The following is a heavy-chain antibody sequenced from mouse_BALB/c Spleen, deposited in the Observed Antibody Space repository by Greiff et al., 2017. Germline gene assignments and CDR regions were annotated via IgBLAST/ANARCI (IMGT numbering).Heavy chain of an antibody. J-gene: IGHJ3*01. Sequence: VQLQESGAELARPGASVKLSCKASGYTFTSYWMQWVKQRPGQGLEWIGAIYPGDGDTRYTQKFKGKATLTADKSSSTAYMQLSSLASEDSAVYYCARGEPAWFAYWGQGTLVTVSA. V-gene: IGHV1-87*01. CDR2: IYPGDGDT. CDR3: ARGEPAWFAY. CDR1: GYTFTSYW.